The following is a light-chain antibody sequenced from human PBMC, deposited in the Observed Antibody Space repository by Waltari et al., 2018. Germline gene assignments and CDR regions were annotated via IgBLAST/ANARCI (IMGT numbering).Light chain of an antibody. CDR1: SSNIGAGYD. V-gene: IGLV1-40*01. J-gene: IGLJ3*02. CDR3: QSYDNSLSSWV. CDR2: GST. Sequence: QSVLTQPPSVSGTPGQSVTISCTGGSSNIGAGYDVHWYQQLRGAAPKVVIFGSTTRATGVTARSSASKSGTSASLAITGLQADDEADYCCQSYDNSLSSWVFGGGTKLTVL.